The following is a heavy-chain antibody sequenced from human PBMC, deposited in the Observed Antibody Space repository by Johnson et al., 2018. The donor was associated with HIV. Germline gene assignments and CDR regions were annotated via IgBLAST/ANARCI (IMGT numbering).Heavy chain of an antibody. J-gene: IGHJ3*02. CDR1: GFTFSYYG. D-gene: IGHD3-16*01. CDR3: AREAVTLRGWGHVFDM. V-gene: IGHV3-33*08. CDR2: IWYDGGIK. Sequence: QVQLVESGGGVVQPGRSLRLSCASSGFTFSYYGMHWVRQAPGKGLEWVAVIWYDGGIKYYADSVKGRFTISRDNAKMSLYLKMKNVRAGDTAVYYCAREAVTLRGWGHVFDMWVQGTMVTVSS.